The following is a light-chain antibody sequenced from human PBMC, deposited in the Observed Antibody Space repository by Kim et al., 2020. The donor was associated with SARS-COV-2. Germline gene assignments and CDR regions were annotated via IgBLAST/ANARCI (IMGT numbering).Light chain of an antibody. CDR1: QGIRDS. J-gene: IGKJ4*01. V-gene: IGKV1-16*02. Sequence: DIQMTQSPSSLSASLGDRVTINCRASQGIRDSLAWFQQKPGKAPKSLIYAASNLQSGVPSKFSGSGSGTDFTLTITNLQPEDFATYYCQQSNTLPLTFGGGTKLEI. CDR2: AAS. CDR3: QQSNTLPLT.